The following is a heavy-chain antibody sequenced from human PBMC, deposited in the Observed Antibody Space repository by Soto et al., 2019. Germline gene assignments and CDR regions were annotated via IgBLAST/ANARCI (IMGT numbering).Heavy chain of an antibody. Sequence: QVQLVESGGGVVQPGRSLRLSCAASGFTFSSYGMHWVRQAPGKGLEWVAVIWYDGSNKYYADSVKGRFTISRDNSKNTLYLQMNSLRAEEPAVYYCARMDYDLAFDIWGQGTMVTVSS. CDR2: IWYDGSNK. CDR1: GFTFSSYG. V-gene: IGHV3-33*01. J-gene: IGHJ3*02. D-gene: IGHD3-3*01. CDR3: ARMDYDLAFDI.